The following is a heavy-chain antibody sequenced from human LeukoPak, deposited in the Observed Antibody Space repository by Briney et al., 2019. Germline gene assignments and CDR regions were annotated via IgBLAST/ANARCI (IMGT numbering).Heavy chain of an antibody. Sequence: GGSLRLSCAASGFTVSSNYMSWVRQAPGEGLEWVSVIYSGGSTYYADSVKGRFTISRDNSKNTLYLQMNSLRAEDTAVYYCATGYGDYLLDYWGQGTLVTVSS. CDR2: IYSGGST. V-gene: IGHV3-53*01. J-gene: IGHJ4*02. CDR1: GFTVSSNY. D-gene: IGHD4-17*01. CDR3: ATGYGDYLLDY.